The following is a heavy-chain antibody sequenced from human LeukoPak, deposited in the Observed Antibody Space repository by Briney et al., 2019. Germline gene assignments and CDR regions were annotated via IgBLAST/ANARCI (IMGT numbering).Heavy chain of an antibody. CDR1: GGSISSSSYY. CDR3: ARDLEAAGFYYYYYMDV. Sequence: PSETLSLPCTVSGGSISSSSYYWGRIRQPPGKGVERIGSIYYSGSTYYSPSLKSRVTISVDTSKNQFSLKLSSVTAADTAVYYCARDLEAAGFYYYYYMDVWGKGTTVTVSS. V-gene: IGHV4-39*07. D-gene: IGHD6-13*01. J-gene: IGHJ6*03. CDR2: IYYSGST.